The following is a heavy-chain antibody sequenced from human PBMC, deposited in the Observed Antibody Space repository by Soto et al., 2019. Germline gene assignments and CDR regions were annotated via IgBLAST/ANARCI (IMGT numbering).Heavy chain of an antibody. CDR1: GGPFRNVD. CDR2: IIPILATA. Sequence: QVELVQAGAEVKKPGSSVKVSCKASGGPFRNVDINWVRQAPGQGPEWGGGIIPILATATYEKKLQDRVTITADEETRTAYMELSRLRPEDTAIYYCASRGDSLTVTRDEFEMWGQGTLVTVS. CDR3: ASRGDSLTVTRDEFEM. J-gene: IGHJ4*03. D-gene: IGHD3-9*01. V-gene: IGHV1-69*01.